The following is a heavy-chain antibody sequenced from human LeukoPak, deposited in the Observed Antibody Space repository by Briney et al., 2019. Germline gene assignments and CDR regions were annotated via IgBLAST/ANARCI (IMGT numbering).Heavy chain of an antibody. CDR1: GGSFSGYY. Sequence: SETLSLTCAVYGGSFSGYYWSWIRQPPGKGLEWIGEINHSGSTNYNPSLKSRVTISVDTSKKQFSLKLSSVTAADTAVYYCARQTLMAGYDSSGYYAYFDYWGQGTLVTVSS. CDR2: INHSGST. J-gene: IGHJ4*02. V-gene: IGHV4-34*01. CDR3: ARQTLMAGYDSSGYYAYFDY. D-gene: IGHD3-22*01.